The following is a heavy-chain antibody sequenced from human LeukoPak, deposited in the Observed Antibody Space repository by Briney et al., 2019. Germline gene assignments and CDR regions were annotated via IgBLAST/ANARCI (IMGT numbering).Heavy chain of an antibody. CDR1: GFTFSNYA. CDR2: VWSDGTNK. CDR3: ARYCSSTSCSHNAFDI. Sequence: GGSLRLSCAASGFTFSNYAMHWVRQAPGKGLEWVAVVWSDGTNKHYADSVRGRFTISRDNSKNTLYLQMNSLRIEDTAVYYCARYCSSTSCSHNAFDIWGQGTLVTVSS. D-gene: IGHD2-2*01. J-gene: IGHJ3*02. V-gene: IGHV3-33*08.